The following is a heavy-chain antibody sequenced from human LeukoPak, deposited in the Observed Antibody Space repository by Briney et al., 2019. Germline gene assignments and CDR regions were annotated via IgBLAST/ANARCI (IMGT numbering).Heavy chain of an antibody. V-gene: IGHV4-61*02. CDR3: ARSGGSGFQLDS. CDR2: SYTTGST. CDR1: GGSISSSSYY. D-gene: IGHD1-26*01. Sequence: SETLSLTCTVSGGSISSSSYYWSWIRQPAGKGLEWIGRSYTTGSTNYNPSLKSRVTMSLDTSKNQLSLNLSSVAAADTAVYYCARSGGSGFQLDSWGQGTLVTVSS. J-gene: IGHJ4*02.